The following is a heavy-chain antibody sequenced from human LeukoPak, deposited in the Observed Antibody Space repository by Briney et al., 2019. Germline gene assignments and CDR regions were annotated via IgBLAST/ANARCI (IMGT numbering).Heavy chain of an antibody. CDR3: AKSFEFSSSSWYGY. CDR2: ISGSGTSA. CDR1: GFSFNIYA. V-gene: IGHV3-23*01. Sequence: GGSLRLSCAVSGFSFNIYAMSWVRQGPGKGLDWVSGISGSGTSAYYADSVKGRFTISRDNSKNTLYLQMNSLRAEDTAVYYCAKSFEFSSSSWYGYWGQGTLVTVSS. J-gene: IGHJ4*02. D-gene: IGHD6-6*01.